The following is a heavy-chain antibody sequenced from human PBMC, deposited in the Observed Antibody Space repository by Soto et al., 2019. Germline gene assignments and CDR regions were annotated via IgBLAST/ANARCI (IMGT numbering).Heavy chain of an antibody. J-gene: IGHJ6*02. CDR1: GFTFSSYG. D-gene: IGHD3-9*01. CDR3: ARDLRYFHSLLKNYYYYGMDV. V-gene: IGHV3-33*01. CDR2: IWYDGSNK. Sequence: QVQLVESGGGVVQPGRSLRLSCAASGFTFSSYGMHWVRQAPGKGLEWVAVIWYDGSNKYYADSVKGRFTISRENSKNTLYLHMNSLSADDTAVYYCARDLRYFHSLLKNYYYYGMDVWGQGTTVTVSS.